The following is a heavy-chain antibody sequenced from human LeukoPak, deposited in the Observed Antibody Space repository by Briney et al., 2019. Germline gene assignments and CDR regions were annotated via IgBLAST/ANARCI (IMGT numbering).Heavy chain of an antibody. Sequence: GGSLRLSCAASGFTFSSYWMSCVRQAPGKGLEWVANIKQDGSEKYYVDSVKGRFTISRDNSKNSLYLQMNSLRTEDTALYYCARGPRGGWYFLYFDYWGQGTLVTVSS. J-gene: IGHJ4*02. D-gene: IGHD6-19*01. CDR2: IKQDGSEK. CDR3: ARGPRGGWYFLYFDY. CDR1: GFTFSSYW. V-gene: IGHV3-7*03.